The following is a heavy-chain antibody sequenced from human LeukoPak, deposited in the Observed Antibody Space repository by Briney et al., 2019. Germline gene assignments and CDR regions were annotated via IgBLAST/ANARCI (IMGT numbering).Heavy chain of an antibody. CDR1: GFAFSSYA. J-gene: IGHJ4*02. Sequence: PGGSLRLSCAASGFAFSSYAVTWVRQAPGKGLEWVSGISASGGSTYYADSVKGRFTISRDNSKNTLYLQVSSLRAEDTAKYYCAKNSGSYSYFDFWGQGTLVTVSS. CDR2: ISASGGST. D-gene: IGHD1-26*01. V-gene: IGHV3-23*01. CDR3: AKNSGSYSYFDF.